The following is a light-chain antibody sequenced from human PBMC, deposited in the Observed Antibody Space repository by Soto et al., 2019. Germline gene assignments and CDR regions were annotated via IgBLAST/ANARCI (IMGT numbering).Light chain of an antibody. CDR3: SSYTSSTTLV. J-gene: IGLJ3*02. Sequence: QSVLTQPASVSGSPGQTITISCSGTSSDVGGFNYVSWYQLHPGKAPKLILYEVSNRPSGVSNRFSGSKSGKTASLTISGLRAEDEADYYCSSYTSSTTLVFGGGTKLTVL. CDR2: EVS. V-gene: IGLV2-14*01. CDR1: SSDVGGFNY.